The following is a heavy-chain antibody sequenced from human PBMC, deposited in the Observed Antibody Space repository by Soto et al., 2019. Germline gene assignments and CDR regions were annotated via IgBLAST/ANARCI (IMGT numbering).Heavy chain of an antibody. V-gene: IGHV1-18*04. CDR1: GYTFTSYR. Sequence: ASVKVSCKASGYTFTSYRISWVRRAPGQGLEWMGWISAYNGNTNYAQTLQGRVTMTTDTSTSTAYMELRSLRSDATAVYFGARVDNSSSSDDLGYWGQGTLVTVSS. CDR3: ARVDNSSSSDDLGY. CDR2: ISAYNGNT. D-gene: IGHD6-6*01. J-gene: IGHJ4*02.